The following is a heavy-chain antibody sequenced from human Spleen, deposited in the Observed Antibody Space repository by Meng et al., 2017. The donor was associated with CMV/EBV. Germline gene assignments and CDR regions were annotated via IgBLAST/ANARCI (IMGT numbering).Heavy chain of an antibody. CDR3: ARSGVEVAGSDY. V-gene: IGHV3-66*02. D-gene: IGHD6-19*01. CDR2: LYSDGTT. J-gene: IGHJ4*02. CDR1: GFTVSTKY. Sequence: GGSLRLSCAASGFTVSTKYMTWVRQAPGKGLEWVSVLYSDGTTYYAESVKGRFTVSRDNSKNTLYLQMNSLRGEDTAVYYCARSGVEVAGSDYWGQGTLVTVSS.